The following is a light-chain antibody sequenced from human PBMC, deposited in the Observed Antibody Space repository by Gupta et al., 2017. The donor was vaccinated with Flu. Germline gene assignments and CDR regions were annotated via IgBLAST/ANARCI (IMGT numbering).Light chain of an antibody. J-gene: IGLJ2*01. V-gene: IGLV2-14*03. Sequence: QAITSSATGSFSNSGGYNFVSWYQKDPDNAHYLIIFDVCRPPAGVSYRFSGSKSGTTASLTISGLQAEDDDDYYCASDDGYSTIFGEGTKLTVL. CDR3: ASDDGYSTI. CDR2: DVC. CDR1: FSNSGGYNF.